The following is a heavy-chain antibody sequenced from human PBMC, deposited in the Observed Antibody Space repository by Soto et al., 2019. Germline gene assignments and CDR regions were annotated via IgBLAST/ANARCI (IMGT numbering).Heavy chain of an antibody. CDR3: AKEFWSGPFDY. D-gene: IGHD3-3*01. Sequence: QVQLVESGGGVVQPGRSLRLSCAASGFTFSSYGMHWVRQAPGKGLEWVAVIWSDGSNKYYADSVKGRFTISRDNSMNTLYLQVNSLRAEDTAVYYCAKEFWSGPFDYWGQGTLVTVSS. CDR1: GFTFSSYG. J-gene: IGHJ4*02. CDR2: IWSDGSNK. V-gene: IGHV3-33*06.